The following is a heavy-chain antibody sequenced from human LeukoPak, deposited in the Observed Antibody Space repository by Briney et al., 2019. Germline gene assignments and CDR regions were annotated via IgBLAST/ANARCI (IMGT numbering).Heavy chain of an antibody. J-gene: IGHJ6*04. D-gene: IGHD3-10*02. Sequence: GVSLRLSCTASGFTFSSYELNWVRQARGKGLERVSYRSSCGSTIYYADSVKGRVTISRDNAKNSLYLQMNSLIAEDTAVYYCAELGITMIGGVWGKGTTVTISS. CDR3: AELGITMIGGV. CDR1: GFTFSSYE. V-gene: IGHV3-48*03. CDR2: RSSCGSTI.